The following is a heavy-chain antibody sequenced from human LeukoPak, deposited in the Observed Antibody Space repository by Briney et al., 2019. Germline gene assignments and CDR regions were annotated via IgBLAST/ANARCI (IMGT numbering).Heavy chain of an antibody. D-gene: IGHD6-13*01. V-gene: IGHV5-51*03. J-gene: IGHJ5*02. CDR1: GYSFTSYW. Sequence: PGESLKISCKGSGYSFTSYWIGWVRQMPGKGLEWMGIIYPGDSDTRYSPSFQGQDTISADKSISTAYLQWSSLKASDTAMYYCARRGIAAAGTNWFDPWGQGTLVTVSS. CDR2: IYPGDSDT. CDR3: ARRGIAAAGTNWFDP.